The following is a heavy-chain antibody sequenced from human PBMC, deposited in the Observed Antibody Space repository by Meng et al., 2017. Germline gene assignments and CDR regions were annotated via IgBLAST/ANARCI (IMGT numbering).Heavy chain of an antibody. J-gene: IGHJ4*02. CDR1: GGSVCRGNYY. Sequence: VLQTASWPGVAGAPEPLSLTCPGSGGSVCRGNYYGIWIRQPPVKGLEWIGYSVYSGSTTYNPSLKTRVTISVDTSKNQFSLKLTSVTAADTAVYFCARDVGGDYETLFDYWGQGTLVTVSS. D-gene: IGHD4-17*01. V-gene: IGHV4-61*01. CDR3: ARDVGGDYETLFDY. CDR2: SVYSGST.